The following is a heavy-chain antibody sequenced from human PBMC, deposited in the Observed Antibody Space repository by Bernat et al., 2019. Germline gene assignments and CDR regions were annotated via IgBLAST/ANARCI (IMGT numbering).Heavy chain of an antibody. D-gene: IGHD3-10*01. V-gene: IGHV3-49*03. CDR3: TTAYYYGSRY. CDR1: GFTFGDYA. CDR2: IRSKAYGGTT. Sequence: EVQLVESGGGLVQPGRSLRLSCTASGFTFGDYAMSWFRQAPGKGLEWVGFIRSKAYGGTTEYAASVKGRFTISRDDSKSIAYLQMNSLKTEDTAVYYCTTAYYYGSRYWGQGTMVTVSS. J-gene: IGHJ3*01.